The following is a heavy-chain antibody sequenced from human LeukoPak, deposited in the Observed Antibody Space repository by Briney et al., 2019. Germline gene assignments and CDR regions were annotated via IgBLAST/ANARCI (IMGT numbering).Heavy chain of an antibody. CDR2: INHSGSA. CDR3: ARGQGTVTTH. Sequence: PSETLSLTCAVSGGYFSGYYWTWIRQRPGKGLEWIGEINHSGSANYSPSLSSRVTISLDMSENQFSLKLTSVTAADTAVYYCARGQGTVTTHWGQGTLVTVSS. D-gene: IGHD4-17*01. CDR1: GGYFSGYY. J-gene: IGHJ4*02. V-gene: IGHV4-34*01.